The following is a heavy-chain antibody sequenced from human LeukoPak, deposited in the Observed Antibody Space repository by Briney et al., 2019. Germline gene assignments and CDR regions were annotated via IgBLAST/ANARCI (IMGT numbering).Heavy chain of an antibody. Sequence: GGSLRLSCAASGFTFSSYWMSWVRQAPGEGLEPVANIKQDGSEKYYVDSVKGRFPISRDNAKNSLYLQMNSLRAEDTAVYYCAELGITMIGGVWGKGTTVTISS. V-gene: IGHV3-7*01. J-gene: IGHJ6*04. CDR2: IKQDGSEK. D-gene: IGHD3-10*02. CDR1: GFTFSSYW. CDR3: AELGITMIGGV.